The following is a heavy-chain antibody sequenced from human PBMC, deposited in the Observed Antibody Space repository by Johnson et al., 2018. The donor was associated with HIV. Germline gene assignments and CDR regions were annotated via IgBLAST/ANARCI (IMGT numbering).Heavy chain of an antibody. V-gene: IGHV3-30*03. D-gene: IGHD3-22*01. CDR2: ISYDGSNK. CDR3: ARVDRPYYYDSSDAPNAFDI. CDR1: GFTFSTYD. J-gene: IGHJ3*02. Sequence: VQLVESGGGVVQPGRSLRLSCAASGFTFSTYDMHWVRQAPGKGLEWVAIISYDGSNKYYADSVKGRFTISRDNSKNTLYLQMNNLRAEDTAVYYCARVDRPYYYDSSDAPNAFDIWGQGTMVIVSS.